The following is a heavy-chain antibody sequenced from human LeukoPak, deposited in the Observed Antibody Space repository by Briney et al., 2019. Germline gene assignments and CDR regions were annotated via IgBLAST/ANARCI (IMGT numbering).Heavy chain of an antibody. CDR1: GGTFSSYA. V-gene: IGHV1-69*13. CDR2: IIPIFGTA. D-gene: IGHD3-10*01. Sequence: SVKVSCKASGGTFSSYAISWVRQAPGQGLEWMGGIIPIFGTANYAQKFQGRVTITADESTSTAYMELSSLRSEDTAVYYCARLWFGEILSDYWGQGTLVTVSS. J-gene: IGHJ4*02. CDR3: ARLWFGEILSDY.